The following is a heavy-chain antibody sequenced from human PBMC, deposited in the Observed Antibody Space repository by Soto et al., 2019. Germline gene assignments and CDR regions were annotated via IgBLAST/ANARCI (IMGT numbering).Heavy chain of an antibody. Sequence: QVQLQESGPGLVKPSETLSLTCTVSGGSISSYYWSWIRQPPGKGLEWIGYIYYSGSTNYNPSLNSRLTISVDPSKNLSSLKLSSVTAADMAVYYCARAMEGGSSWYGGVDYWCQGTLVTVSS. J-gene: IGHJ4*02. CDR2: IYYSGST. CDR3: ARAMEGGSSWYGGVDY. V-gene: IGHV4-59*01. CDR1: GGSISSYY. D-gene: IGHD6-13*01.